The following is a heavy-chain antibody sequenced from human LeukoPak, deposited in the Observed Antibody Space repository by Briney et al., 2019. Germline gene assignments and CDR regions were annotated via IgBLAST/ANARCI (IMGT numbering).Heavy chain of an antibody. V-gene: IGHV3-23*01. CDR1: GFTFDDYT. D-gene: IGHD4-17*01. CDR2: ISGSGGST. J-gene: IGHJ3*02. Sequence: PGGSLRLSCAASGFTFDDYTMHWVRQAPGKGLEWVSAISGSGGSTYYADSVKGRFTISRDNSKNTLYLQMNSLRAEDTAVYYCATEPDYGDYWADAFDIWGQGTMVTVSS. CDR3: ATEPDYGDYWADAFDI.